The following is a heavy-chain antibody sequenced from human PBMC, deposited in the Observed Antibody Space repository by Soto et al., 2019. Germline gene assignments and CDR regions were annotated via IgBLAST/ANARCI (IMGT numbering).Heavy chain of an antibody. CDR1: GDSVSSNSAA. J-gene: IGHJ6*02. D-gene: IGHD3-10*01. V-gene: IGHV6-1*01. Sequence: SQTLSLTCAISGDSVSSNSAAWNWVRQSPSRGLEWLGRTYYRSKWYNDYAVSVKSRITINPDTSKNQFSLQLNSVTPEDTAVYYCARGVFGYGSGSYYYYYYGMDVWGQGTTVTVSS. CDR3: ARGVFGYGSGSYYYYYYGMDV. CDR2: TYYRSKWYN.